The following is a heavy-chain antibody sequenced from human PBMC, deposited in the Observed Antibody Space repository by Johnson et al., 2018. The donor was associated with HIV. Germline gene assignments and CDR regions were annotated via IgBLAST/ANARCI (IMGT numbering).Heavy chain of an antibody. J-gene: IGHJ3*02. D-gene: IGHD5-18*01. Sequence: QVQLMESGGGLVKPGGSLRLSCVASGFTFSDYYMTWIRQAPGKGLEWVSFISSSGSTIYYADSVKGRFTISRDNSKNILYLQMNSLRAEDTATYYCARLPSGYNRDTFNIWGQGTMVTVSS. CDR1: GFTFSDYY. CDR2: ISSSGSTI. CDR3: ARLPSGYNRDTFNI. V-gene: IGHV3-11*04.